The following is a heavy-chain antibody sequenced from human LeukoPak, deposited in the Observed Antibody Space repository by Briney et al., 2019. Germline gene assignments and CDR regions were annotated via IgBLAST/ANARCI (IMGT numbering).Heavy chain of an antibody. J-gene: IGHJ3*02. D-gene: IGHD1-1*01. Sequence: GRSLRLSCAAFGFTFEDYAMYWVRQVPGKGLEWVSDISWNGGTIDYADSVKGRFTSSRDNAKKSLYLQMNSLRPEDTAIYYCAKSDSAGSTYALDIWGQGTLVTVSS. CDR3: AKSDSAGSTYALDI. V-gene: IGHV3-9*01. CDR1: GFTFEDYA. CDR2: ISWNGGTI.